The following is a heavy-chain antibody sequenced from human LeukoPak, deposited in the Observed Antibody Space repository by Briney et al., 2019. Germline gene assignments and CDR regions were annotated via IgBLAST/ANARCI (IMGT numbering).Heavy chain of an antibody. CDR1: GGSFSGYY. V-gene: IGHV4-34*01. CDR3: ARGVSIAVLNPFDY. D-gene: IGHD6-6*01. CDR2: INHSGST. J-gene: IGHJ4*02. Sequence: SETLSLTCAVYGGSFSGYYWSWIRQPPGKGLEWIGEINHSGSTNYNPSLKSRVTISVDTSKNQFSLKLSSVTAADTAVYYCARGVSIAVLNPFDYWGQETLVTVSS.